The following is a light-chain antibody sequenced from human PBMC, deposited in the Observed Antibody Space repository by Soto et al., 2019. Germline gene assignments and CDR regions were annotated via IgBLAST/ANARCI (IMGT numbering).Light chain of an antibody. CDR2: SNN. Sequence: QSVLTQPPSASGTPGQRVTISCSGSSSNIGTYTVNWYQQLPGMAPKLLIHSNNHRPSGVPDRFSGSKSGTSASLAISGLQSEDDANYYCATWDDSLNGMVFGGGTKLTVL. J-gene: IGLJ3*02. CDR1: SSNIGTYT. V-gene: IGLV1-44*01. CDR3: ATWDDSLNGMV.